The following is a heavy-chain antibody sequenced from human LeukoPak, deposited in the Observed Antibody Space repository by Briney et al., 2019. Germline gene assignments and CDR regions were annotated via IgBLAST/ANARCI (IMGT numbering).Heavy chain of an antibody. CDR2: IYSGGST. CDR1: GFTVSSNY. J-gene: IGHJ4*02. D-gene: IGHD3-22*01. V-gene: IGHV3-66*01. Sequence: GGSLRLSCAASGFTVSSNYMSWVRQAPGKGLEWVSVIYSGGSTYYADSVEGRFTISRDNSKNTLYLQMNSLGAEDTAVYYCARDGYYYDSSGYYIYYFDYWGQGTLVTVSS. CDR3: ARDGYYYDSSGYYIYYFDY.